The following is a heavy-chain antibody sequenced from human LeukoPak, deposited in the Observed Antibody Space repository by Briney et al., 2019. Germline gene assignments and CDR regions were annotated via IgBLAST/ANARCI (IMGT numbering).Heavy chain of an antibody. CDR3: AKDGALLRFSAISYYFEY. CDR1: GFTFSSYA. Sequence: GGSLRLSCAASGFTFSSYAMSWVRLAPGKGLEWVSGISASGGGTYYADSVKGRFTISRDNSNNTLYLRMSSLRVEDTAVYYCAKDGALLRFSAISYYFEYWGQGTLVTVSS. V-gene: IGHV3-23*01. J-gene: IGHJ4*02. CDR2: ISASGGGT. D-gene: IGHD3-3*01.